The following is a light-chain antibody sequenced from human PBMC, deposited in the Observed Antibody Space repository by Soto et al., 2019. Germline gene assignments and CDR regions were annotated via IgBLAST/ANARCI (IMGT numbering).Light chain of an antibody. V-gene: IGKV1-39*01. CDR3: QQSYRTPYT. CDR2: AAS. J-gene: IGKJ2*01. Sequence: DIQMTQSPSSLSASVGDRVTITCRASQSISSYLNWYQQKPGKAPKLLIYAASSLKSGVPSRFSGSGSVTDFTLTISSLQPEDFATYYCQQSYRTPYTFGQGTKVEIK. CDR1: QSISSY.